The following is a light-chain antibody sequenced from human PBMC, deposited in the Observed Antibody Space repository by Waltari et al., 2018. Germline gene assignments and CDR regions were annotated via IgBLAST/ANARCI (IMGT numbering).Light chain of an antibody. Sequence: QLVLTQSPSASASLAAPANSTCTPSKLTSTNDVAGLHQQPEKGLRFLMKVNSDGSHTKGDEIPDRFSGSSSGAERYLTISSLQSEDEADYYCQTGGHGTWVFGGGTTLTVL. V-gene: IGLV4-69*01. CDR2: VNSDGSH. J-gene: IGLJ3*02. CDR1: KLTSTND. CDR3: QTGGHGTWV.